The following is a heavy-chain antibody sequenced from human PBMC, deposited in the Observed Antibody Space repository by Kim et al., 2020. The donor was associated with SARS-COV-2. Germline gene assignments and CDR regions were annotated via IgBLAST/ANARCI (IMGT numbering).Heavy chain of an antibody. V-gene: IGHV4-61*01. J-gene: IGHJ4*02. CDR2: IYYSGST. CDR3: ARELITFGGEPLLDY. CDR1: GGSVSSGSYY. Sequence: SETLSLTCTVSGGSVSSGSYYWSWIRQPPGKGLEWIGYIYYSGSTNYNPSLKSRVTISVDTSKNQFSLKLSSVTAADTAVYYCARELITFGGEPLLDYWGQGTLVTVSS. D-gene: IGHD3-16*01.